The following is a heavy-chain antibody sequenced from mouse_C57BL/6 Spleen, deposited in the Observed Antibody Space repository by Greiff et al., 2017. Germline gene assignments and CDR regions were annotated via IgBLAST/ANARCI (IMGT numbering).Heavy chain of an antibody. J-gene: IGHJ1*03. CDR1: GFTFSSYG. D-gene: IGHD2-10*02. Sequence: EVKVVESGGDLVKPGGSLKLSCAASGFTFSSYGMSWVRQTPDKRLEWVATISSGGSYTYYPDSVKGRFTISRDNAKNTLYLQMSSLKSEDTAMYYCARHLGYFDVWGTGTTVTVSS. CDR2: ISSGGSYT. CDR3: ARHLGYFDV. V-gene: IGHV5-6*01.